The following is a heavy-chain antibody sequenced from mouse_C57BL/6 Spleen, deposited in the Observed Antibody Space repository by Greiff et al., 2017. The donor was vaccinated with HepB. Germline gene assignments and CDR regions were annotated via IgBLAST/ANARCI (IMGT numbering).Heavy chain of an antibody. J-gene: IGHJ4*01. Sequence: VQLQQSGAELVRPGASVTLSCKASGYTFTDYEMHWVKQTPVHGLEWIGAIDPETGGTAYNQKFKGEAILTADKSSSTAYMELRSLTSEDSAVYYCTRGGIYGSSYYAMDYWGQGTSVTVSS. CDR3: TRGGIYGSSYYAMDY. CDR1: GYTFTDYE. CDR2: IDPETGGT. D-gene: IGHD1-1*01. V-gene: IGHV1-15*01.